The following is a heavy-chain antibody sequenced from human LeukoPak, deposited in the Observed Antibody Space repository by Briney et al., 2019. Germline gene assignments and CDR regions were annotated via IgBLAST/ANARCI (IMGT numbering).Heavy chain of an antibody. V-gene: IGHV3-64*01. Sequence: GRSLRLSCAASGFTFSSYGMHWVRQAPGKGLEYVSAISSNGGSTYYANSVKGRFTISRDNSKNTLYLQMGSLRAEDMAVYYCARVGYTSYYYYGMDVWGQGTTVTVSS. CDR2: ISSNGGST. CDR1: GFTFSSYG. J-gene: IGHJ6*02. CDR3: ARVGYTSYYYYGMDV. D-gene: IGHD6-13*01.